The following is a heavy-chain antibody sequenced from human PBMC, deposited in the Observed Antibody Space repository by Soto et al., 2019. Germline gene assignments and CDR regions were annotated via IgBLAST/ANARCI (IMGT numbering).Heavy chain of an antibody. CDR3: AKDVYTYGSSPFDY. CDR1: GFTFSSYA. CDR2: ISGSGGST. D-gene: IGHD5-18*01. Sequence: GGSLRLSCAASGFTFSSYAMSWVRQAPGKGLEWVSSISGSGGSTYYADSVKGRFTISRDSSKNTLYLQMNSLRAEDTAVYYCAKDVYTYGSSPFDYWGQGTLVTVS. J-gene: IGHJ4*02. V-gene: IGHV3-23*01.